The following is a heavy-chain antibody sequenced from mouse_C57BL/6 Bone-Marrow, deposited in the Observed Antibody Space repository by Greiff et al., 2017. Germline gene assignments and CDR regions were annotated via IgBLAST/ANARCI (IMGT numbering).Heavy chain of an antibody. CDR3: ARSPSYFDD. J-gene: IGHJ1*03. CDR2: IYPRSGNT. V-gene: IGHV1-81*01. Sequence: VQLQQSGAELVRPGASVKLSCKASGYTFTSYGISWVKQRPGQGLEWIGKIYPRSGNTYYNEKFKGKATLTADKSSSTAYMELRSLTSEDSAVYFCARSPSYFDDWGKGTPVTVSA. CDR1: GYTFTSYG.